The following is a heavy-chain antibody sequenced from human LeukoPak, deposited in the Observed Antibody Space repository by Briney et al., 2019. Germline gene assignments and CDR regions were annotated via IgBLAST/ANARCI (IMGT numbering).Heavy chain of an antibody. CDR1: GFTFSGFG. V-gene: IGHV3-30*02. J-gene: IGHJ3*02. CDR2: LQHSGDNK. D-gene: IGHD1-26*01. Sequence: PGGSLRLSCAASGFTFSGFGMHWVRQAPGKRLEWVTFLQHSGDNKYYADPVKGRFTVSRDNSKNTLYLQMNSLRPEDTAVYYCAKDRGGSLGAFDSWGQGTMVIVSS. CDR3: AKDRGGSLGAFDS.